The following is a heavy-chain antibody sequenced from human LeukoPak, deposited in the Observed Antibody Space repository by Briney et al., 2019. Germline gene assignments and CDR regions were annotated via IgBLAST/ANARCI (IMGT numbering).Heavy chain of an antibody. V-gene: IGHV3-7*01. CDR2: IKQDGSEK. J-gene: IGHJ4*02. D-gene: IGHD2-2*01. CDR1: GFTFSSYW. CDR3: ARDEQPGIVVVPAAIGY. Sequence: GGSLRLSCAASGFTFSSYWMSWVRQAPGKGLEWVANIKQDGSEKYYVDSVKGRFTISRDNAKNSLYLQMNSLRAEDTAVYYCARDEQPGIVVVPAAIGYWGQGTLVTVSS.